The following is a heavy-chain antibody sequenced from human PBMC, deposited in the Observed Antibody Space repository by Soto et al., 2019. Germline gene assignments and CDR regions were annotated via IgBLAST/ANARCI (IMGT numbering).Heavy chain of an antibody. V-gene: IGHV3-33*01. J-gene: IGHJ6*03. CDR3: ARDSMSLYYMDV. D-gene: IGHD3-22*01. Sequence: GGSLRLSCAASGFTFSSYGMHWARQAPGKGLEWVAVIWYDGSNKYYADSVKGRFTISRDNSKNTLYLQMNSLRAEDTAVYYCARDSMSLYYMDVWGKGTTVTVSS. CDR2: IWYDGSNK. CDR1: GFTFSSYG.